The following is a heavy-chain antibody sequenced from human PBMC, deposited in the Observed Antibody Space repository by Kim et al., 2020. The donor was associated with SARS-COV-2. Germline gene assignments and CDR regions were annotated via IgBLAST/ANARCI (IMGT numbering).Heavy chain of an antibody. CDR3: ARDPVRGYRFGDYPKPYYYYYMDV. CDR2: IWYDGSNT. D-gene: IGHD4-17*01. J-gene: IGHJ6*04. V-gene: IGHV3-33*01. CDR1: GFTFSSYG. Sequence: GGSLRLSCGASGFTFSSYGIHWVRQAPGKGLEWVANIWYDGSNTYYADSVKGRFTTSRDNSRNILYLELGGLRVEDTAVYYCARDPVRGYRFGDYPKPYYYYYMDVWGAGTTVTVSS.